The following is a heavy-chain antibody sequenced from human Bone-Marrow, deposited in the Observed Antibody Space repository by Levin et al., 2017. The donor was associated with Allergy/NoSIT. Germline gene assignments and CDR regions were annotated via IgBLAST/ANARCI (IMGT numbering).Heavy chain of an antibody. CDR2: MIPNSGNT. CDR3: ARATYYYGSGSYAY. V-gene: IGHV1-8*01. Sequence: ASVKVSCKASGYTFTSYDINWVRQATGQGLEWMGWMIPNSGNTGYAQKFQGRVTMTRNTSISTAYMELSSLRSEDTAVYYCARATYYYGSGSYAYWGQGTLVTVSS. D-gene: IGHD3-10*01. J-gene: IGHJ4*02. CDR1: GYTFTSYD.